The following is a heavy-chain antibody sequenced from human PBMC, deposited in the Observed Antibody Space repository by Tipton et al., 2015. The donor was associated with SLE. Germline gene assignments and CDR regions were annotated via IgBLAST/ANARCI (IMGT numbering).Heavy chain of an antibody. CDR3: ARLIRHTRSASAPTLFPLVS. D-gene: IGHD3-3*01. V-gene: IGHV4-34*01. J-gene: IGHJ5*01. CDR2: INHSGST. CDR1: GGSFSGYY. Sequence: GLVKPSETLSLTCAVYGGSFSGYYWSWIRQPPGKGLEWIGEINHSGSTNYNPSLKSRVTISVDTSKNQFSLKLSSVTAADTAVYYCARLIRHTRSASAPTLFPLVSW.